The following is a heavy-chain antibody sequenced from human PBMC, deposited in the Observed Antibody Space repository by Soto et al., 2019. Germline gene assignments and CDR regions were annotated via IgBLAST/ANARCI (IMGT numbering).Heavy chain of an antibody. J-gene: IGHJ6*02. V-gene: IGHV6-1*01. Sequence: PSQTLSLTCAIPGASVSSNIAAWNWIRQSPSRGLEWLGRTYYRSKWYNDYAVSVKSRITSNPDTSQNQFSLQLNSVTPDDTAVYYCAREEDAMVTKIENYYYDGLDVWGQGTTVTVSS. CDR1: GASVSSNIAA. D-gene: IGHD5-18*01. CDR3: AREEDAMVTKIENYYYDGLDV. CDR2: TYYRSKWYN.